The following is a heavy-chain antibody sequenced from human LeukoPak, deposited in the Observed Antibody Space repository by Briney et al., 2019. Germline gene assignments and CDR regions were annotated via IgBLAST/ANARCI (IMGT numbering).Heavy chain of an antibody. Sequence: ASVKVSCKASGYTFTGYYMHWVRQAPGQGLEWMGWINPNSGGTNYAQKFQGRVTMTRDTSISTAYMELSRLRSDDTAVYYCATRLISSSWSPQTVFDYWGQGALVTVSS. V-gene: IGHV1-2*02. CDR1: GYTFTGYY. J-gene: IGHJ4*02. CDR3: ATRLISSSWSPQTVFDY. D-gene: IGHD6-13*01. CDR2: INPNSGGT.